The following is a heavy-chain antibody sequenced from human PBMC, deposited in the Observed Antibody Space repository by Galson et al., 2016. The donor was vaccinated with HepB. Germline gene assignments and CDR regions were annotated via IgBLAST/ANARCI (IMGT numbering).Heavy chain of an antibody. V-gene: IGHV3-21*01. J-gene: IGHJ6*03. Sequence: SLRLSCAASGFTFSHYSMNWVRQAPGKGLEWVSSISSSSSDIYYADSAKGRFTISRDNAKNSLYLQMNSLRAGDTAVYYCARDLIAAAGRTFYYYYYYMDVWGKGTTVTVSS. CDR1: GFTFSHYS. CDR3: ARDLIAAAGRTFYYYYYYMDV. D-gene: IGHD6-13*01. CDR2: ISSSSSDI.